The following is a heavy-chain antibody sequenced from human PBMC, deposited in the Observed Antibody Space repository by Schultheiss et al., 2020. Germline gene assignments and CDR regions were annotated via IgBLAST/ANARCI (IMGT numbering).Heavy chain of an antibody. CDR3: ARAPTTPSRFDP. CDR2: INHSGST. Sequence: SETLSLTCAVYGGSFSGYYWSWIRQPPGKGLEWIGEINHSGSTYYNPSLKSRVTISVDTSKNQFSLKLSSVTAADTAVYYCARAPTTPSRFDPWGQGTLVNVSS. D-gene: IGHD2-15*01. J-gene: IGHJ5*02. V-gene: IGHV4-34*01. CDR1: GGSFSGYY.